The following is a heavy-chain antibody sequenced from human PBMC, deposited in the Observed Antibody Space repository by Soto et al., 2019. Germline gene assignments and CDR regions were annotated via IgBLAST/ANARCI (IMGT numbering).Heavy chain of an antibody. D-gene: IGHD3-10*01. CDR3: AKGHRRWPYYGPGSYAKDPYHYGMDV. J-gene: IGHJ6*02. CDR1: GFTFSSYA. V-gene: IGHV3-23*01. CDR2: ISGSGGST. Sequence: GGSLRLSCAASGFTFSSYAMSWVRQAPGKGLEWVSAISGSGGSTYYADSVKGRFTISRDNSKNTLYLQMNSLRAEDTAVYYCAKGHRRWPYYGPGSYAKDPYHYGMDVWGQATTVTV.